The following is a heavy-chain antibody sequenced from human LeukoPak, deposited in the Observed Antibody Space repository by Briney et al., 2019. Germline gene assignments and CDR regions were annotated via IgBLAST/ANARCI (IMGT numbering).Heavy chain of an antibody. CDR1: EFTFSSYD. CDR2: ISSSGSTI. V-gene: IGHV3-48*03. Sequence: GGSLRLSCAASEFTFSSYDLNWVRQAPGKGLEWVSYISSSGSTIYYADSVKGRFTISRDNAKNSLYLQMTSLRAEDTAVYYCARMGPGVGSYFDYWGQGTLVTVSS. D-gene: IGHD3-10*01. CDR3: ARMGPGVGSYFDY. J-gene: IGHJ4*02.